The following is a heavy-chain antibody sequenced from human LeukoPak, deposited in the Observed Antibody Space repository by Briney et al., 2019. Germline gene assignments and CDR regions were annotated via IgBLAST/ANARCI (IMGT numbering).Heavy chain of an antibody. CDR3: AKDRHDYSNSFDY. Sequence: GGSLRLSCAASGFTFSTYGMHWVRQAPGKGLEWVAVISYDGSNKYYADSVKGRFTISRDNSKNTLYPQMSSLRAEDTAVFYCAKDRHDYSNSFDYWGQGTLVTVSS. CDR1: GFTFSTYG. J-gene: IGHJ4*02. CDR2: ISYDGSNK. V-gene: IGHV3-30*18. D-gene: IGHD4-11*01.